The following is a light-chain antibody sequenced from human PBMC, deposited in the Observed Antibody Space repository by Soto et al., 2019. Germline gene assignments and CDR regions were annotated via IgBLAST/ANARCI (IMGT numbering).Light chain of an antibody. J-gene: IGKJ3*01. CDR2: AAS. Sequence: QLTQSPSFLSASIGDRVTITCRASQGISSYLAWYQQKPGKAPKLLIYAASTLQSGVPSRFSGSGSGTEFTLTISSLQPEDFATYYCQQLNSYPRGGPFGPGTKVDIK. V-gene: IGKV1-9*01. CDR3: QQLNSYPRGGP. CDR1: QGISSY.